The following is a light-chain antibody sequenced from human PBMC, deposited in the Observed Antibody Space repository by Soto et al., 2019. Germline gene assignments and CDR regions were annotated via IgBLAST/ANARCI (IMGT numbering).Light chain of an antibody. Sequence: EVVMTQYPATLSVSRWEISTLSWMDSQSVRTNFAWYKKNPGQAPRLLIYGASTRATGITARFSRSGSGTEFSLTLSSLQSEDFAVYSCQQYNNWPITFGQGTRLEIK. V-gene: IGKV3-15*01. CDR2: GAS. CDR1: QSVRTN. J-gene: IGKJ5*01. CDR3: QQYNNWPIT.